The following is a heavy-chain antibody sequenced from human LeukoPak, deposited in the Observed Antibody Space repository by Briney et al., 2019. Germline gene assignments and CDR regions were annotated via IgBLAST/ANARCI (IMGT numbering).Heavy chain of an antibody. D-gene: IGHD6-13*01. Sequence: ASVKVSCKASGYTFTNYDIHWVRQASGQGLEWMGWMNPYSANTGYAQNIQGRITITRDTSISTAYMELRSLRSEDTAVYYCARTQHLVLRSPLDPWGQGTLVTVSS. CDR3: ARTQHLVLRSPLDP. CDR1: GYTFTNYD. CDR2: MNPYSANT. V-gene: IGHV1-8*03. J-gene: IGHJ5*02.